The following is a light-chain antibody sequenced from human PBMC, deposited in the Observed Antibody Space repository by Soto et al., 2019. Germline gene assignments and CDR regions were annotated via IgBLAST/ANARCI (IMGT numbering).Light chain of an antibody. CDR2: AAS. J-gene: IGKJ5*01. CDR3: QQSYSTLIT. CDR1: QSISSY. Sequence: DIQLTQSPXSLAASVGDRVTITFRASQSISSYLNWYQQKPGKAPKLLIYAASSLQSGVPSRFSGSGSGTDFTLTISSLQPEDFATYYCQQSYSTLITFGQGTRLEIK. V-gene: IGKV1-39*01.